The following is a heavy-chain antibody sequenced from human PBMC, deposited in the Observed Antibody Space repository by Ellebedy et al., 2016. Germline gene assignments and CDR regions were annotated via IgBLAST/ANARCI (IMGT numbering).Heavy chain of an antibody. J-gene: IGHJ4*02. V-gene: IGHV3-23*01. CDR2: VVGSGERT. D-gene: IGHD3-10*01. Sequence: GGSLRLSCAASGFIVSSYFMGWVRQAPGKGLEWVSAVVGSGERTFYADSVKGRFTISRDNSKNRLYLQMSSLKVEDTATYYCANVGGSGTYYNGYWGQGTLVTVSS. CDR3: ANVGGSGTYYNGY. CDR1: GFIVSSYF.